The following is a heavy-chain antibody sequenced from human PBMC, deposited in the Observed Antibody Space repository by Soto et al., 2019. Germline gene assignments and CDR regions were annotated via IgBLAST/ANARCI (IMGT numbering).Heavy chain of an antibody. D-gene: IGHD6-19*01. CDR3: ARDPLAGSQRGYFDL. CDR2: ISYDGSNK. V-gene: IGHV3-30-3*01. Sequence: QVQLVESGGGVVQPGRSLRLSCAASEFTFSSYAMHLVRQAPGKGLEWVAVISYDGSNKYYADSVKGRFTISRDNSKNTLYLQMNSLRTEDTAVYYCARDPLAGSQRGYFDLWGRGTLATVSS. CDR1: EFTFSSYA. J-gene: IGHJ2*01.